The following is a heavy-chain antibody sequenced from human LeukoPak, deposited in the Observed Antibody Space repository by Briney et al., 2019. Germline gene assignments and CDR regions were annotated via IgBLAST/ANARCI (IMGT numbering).Heavy chain of an antibody. J-gene: IGHJ4*02. Sequence: GGSLRLSCAASGFTFSDYYMSWVRQAPGKGLEWVSYISSSGSTIYYADSVKSRFTISRDNVRNSVYLQMTSLRAEDTAVYYCARDLSYYGSGSYPDYWGQGTLVTVSS. D-gene: IGHD3-10*01. CDR3: ARDLSYYGSGSYPDY. CDR2: ISSSGSTI. V-gene: IGHV3-11*01. CDR1: GFTFSDYY.